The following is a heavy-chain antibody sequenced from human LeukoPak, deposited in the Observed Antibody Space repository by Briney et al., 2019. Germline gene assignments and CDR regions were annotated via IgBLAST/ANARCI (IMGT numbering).Heavy chain of an antibody. D-gene: IGHD5-24*01. CDR3: AREFFTEEMATIPSDP. CDR1: GGSFSGYY. J-gene: IGHJ5*02. V-gene: IGHV4-34*01. CDR2: INHSGST. Sequence: KPSETLSLTCAVYGGSFSGYYWSWIRQPPGEGLEWIGEINHSGSTNYNPSLKSRVTISVDTSKNQFSLKLSSVTAADTAVYYWAREFFTEEMATIPSDPWGQGTLVTLSS.